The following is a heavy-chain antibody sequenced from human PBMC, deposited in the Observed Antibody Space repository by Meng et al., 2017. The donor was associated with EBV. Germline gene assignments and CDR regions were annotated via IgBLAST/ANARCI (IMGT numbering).Heavy chain of an antibody. J-gene: IGHJ4*02. D-gene: IGHD6-6*01. CDR1: GFSLSTRRVC. Sequence: QITLKETVHTLVKPTTTLTLTCTLSGFSLSTRRVCVGWIRQPPGKALEWLALIYWVDDKRYSTSLNSRLTITKDTSKNLVVLTMTNMDHVDAAKYYCAHIIAARPVDYWGQGTLVTVSS. V-gene: IGHV2-5*02. CDR3: AHIIAARPVDY. CDR2: IYWVDDK.